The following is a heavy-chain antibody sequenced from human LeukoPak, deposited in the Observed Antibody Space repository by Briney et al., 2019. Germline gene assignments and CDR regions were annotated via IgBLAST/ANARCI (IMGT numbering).Heavy chain of an antibody. V-gene: IGHV3-11*01. J-gene: IGHJ3*02. Sequence: GGSLRLSCAASGFTFSDYYMSWIRQAPGKGLEWVSYISSSGSTIYYADSVKGRFTISRDNAKNSLYLQMNSLRAEDTAVYYCTRVKRRIAAAVYAFDIWGQETMVTVSS. D-gene: IGHD6-13*01. CDR3: TRVKRRIAAAVYAFDI. CDR2: ISSSGSTI. CDR1: GFTFSDYY.